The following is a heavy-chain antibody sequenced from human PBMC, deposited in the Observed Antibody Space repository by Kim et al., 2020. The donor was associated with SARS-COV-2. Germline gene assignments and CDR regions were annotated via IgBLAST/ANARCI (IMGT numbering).Heavy chain of an antibody. CDR3: ARVRYSSSWYYYYGMDV. V-gene: IGHV1-46*01. D-gene: IGHD6-13*01. J-gene: IGHJ6*02. CDR1: GYTFTSYY. CDR2: INPSGGST. Sequence: ASVKVSCKASGYTFTSYYMHWVRQAPGQGLEWMGIINPSGGSTSYAQKFQGRVTMTRDTSTSTVYMELSSLRSEDTAVYYCARVRYSSSWYYYYGMDVWGQGTTVTVSS.